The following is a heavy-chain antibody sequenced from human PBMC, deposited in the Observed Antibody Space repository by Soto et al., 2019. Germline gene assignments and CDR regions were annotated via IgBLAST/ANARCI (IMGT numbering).Heavy chain of an antibody. J-gene: IGHJ4*02. CDR3: ARDVCGGSCYWYY. V-gene: IGHV1-69*13. Sequence: SVKVSCKASGGTFSSYAISWVRQAPGQGLEWMGGIIPIFGTANYAQKFQGRVTITADESTSAAYMELSSLRSEDTAVYYCARDVCGGSCYWYYWGQGTLVTVSS. D-gene: IGHD2-15*01. CDR2: IIPIFGTA. CDR1: GGTFSSYA.